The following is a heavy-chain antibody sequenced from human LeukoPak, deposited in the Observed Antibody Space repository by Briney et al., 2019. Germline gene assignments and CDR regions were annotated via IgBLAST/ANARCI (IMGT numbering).Heavy chain of an antibody. J-gene: IGHJ4*02. CDR2: INHSGST. CDR1: GGSFSGYY. CDR3: ARAGSWKLNFDY. D-gene: IGHD6-13*01. Sequence: SETLSLTCAVYGGSFSGYYWNWIRQPPGKGLEWIGEINHSGSTNYNPSLKSRVTISVDTSKNQFSLKLSSVTAADTAVYYCARAGSWKLNFDYWGQGTLVTVSS. V-gene: IGHV4-34*01.